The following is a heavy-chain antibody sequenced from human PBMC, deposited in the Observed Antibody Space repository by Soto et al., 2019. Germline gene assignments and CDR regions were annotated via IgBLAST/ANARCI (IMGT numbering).Heavy chain of an antibody. Sequence: QVQLQESGPGLVKPSGTLSLTCAVSGGSISSSNWWTWVRQPPGKGLEWIGQIHHSGITNYKPSLKSRVTISLDKSKNQFSLNLTSVTAADTAVYYCARVAPYYGWFDPWGQGTLVTVSS. CDR2: IHHSGIT. V-gene: IGHV4-4*02. CDR3: ARVAPYYGWFDP. CDR1: GGSISSSNW. D-gene: IGHD3-3*01. J-gene: IGHJ5*02.